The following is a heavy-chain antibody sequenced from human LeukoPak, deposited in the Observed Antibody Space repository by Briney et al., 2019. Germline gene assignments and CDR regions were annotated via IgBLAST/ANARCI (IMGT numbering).Heavy chain of an antibody. CDR1: GGSISGTNW. Sequence: SGTLSLTCGGSGGSISGTNWGSWVRQPPGQGLEWIGEISLAGQTNYNPSLNGRVTMSLDKSSNQLSLHLTSVTAAATATYFCSRASAPFCPFGYWGQGTLVIVSS. CDR2: ISLAGQT. V-gene: IGHV4-4*02. CDR3: SRASAPFCPFGY. J-gene: IGHJ4*02.